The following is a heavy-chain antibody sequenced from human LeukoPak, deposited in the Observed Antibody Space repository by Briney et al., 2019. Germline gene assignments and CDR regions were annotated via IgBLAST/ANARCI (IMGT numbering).Heavy chain of an antibody. V-gene: IGHV3-23*01. D-gene: IGHD4-17*01. CDR2: ISGSGGST. CDR3: ARPSINDYGDCGH. Sequence: PGGSLRLSCVASGFNFSGYVMTWVRQAPGKGLEWVSAISGSGGSTYYADSVKGRFTISRDTSKNTLYLQMNSLRVEDTAVYYCARPSINDYGDCGHWGQGTLVTVSS. J-gene: IGHJ4*02. CDR1: GFNFSGYV.